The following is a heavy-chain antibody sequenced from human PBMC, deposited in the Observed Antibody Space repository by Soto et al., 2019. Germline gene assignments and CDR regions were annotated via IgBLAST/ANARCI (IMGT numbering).Heavy chain of an antibody. CDR2: ISSSSSYI. CDR1: GFTFSSYS. V-gene: IGHV3-21*01. Sequence: PGGSLRLSCAASGFTFSSYSMNWVRQAPGKGLEWVSSISSSSSYIYYADSVKGRFTISRDNAKNSLYLQMNSLRAEDTAVYYCARDQEEVGADAFHIWGQGTMVTVS. CDR3: ARDQEEVGADAFHI. J-gene: IGHJ3*02. D-gene: IGHD3-16*01.